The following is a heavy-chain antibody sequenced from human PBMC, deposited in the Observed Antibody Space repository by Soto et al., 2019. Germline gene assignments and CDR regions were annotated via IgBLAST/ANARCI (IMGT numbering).Heavy chain of an antibody. Sequence: ASVKVSCKASGGTFSSYAISWVRQAPGQGLEWMGGIIPILGIANYAQKFQGRVTITADKSTSTAYMELSSLRSEDTAVYYCARDHHESRGQLELYYYGMDVWGQGTTVTVSS. J-gene: IGHJ6*02. CDR1: GGTFSSYA. CDR2: IIPILGIA. D-gene: IGHD1-1*01. CDR3: ARDHHESRGQLELYYYGMDV. V-gene: IGHV1-69*10.